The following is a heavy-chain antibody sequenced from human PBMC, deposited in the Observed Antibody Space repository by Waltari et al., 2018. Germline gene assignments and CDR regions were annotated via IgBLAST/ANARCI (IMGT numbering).Heavy chain of an antibody. Sequence: EVQLLESGGGLVQPGGSLRLSCAASGFTFSSYAMSWVRQAPGQGLEWVSVIYSGGSTYFADSVKGRFTIYRDNSKNTLYLQMNSLRADDTAVYYCAKALTIFGVVMMEYFQHWGQGTLVTVSS. D-gene: IGHD3-3*01. CDR2: IYSGGST. CDR1: GFTFSSYA. V-gene: IGHV3-23*03. J-gene: IGHJ1*01. CDR3: AKALTIFGVVMMEYFQH.